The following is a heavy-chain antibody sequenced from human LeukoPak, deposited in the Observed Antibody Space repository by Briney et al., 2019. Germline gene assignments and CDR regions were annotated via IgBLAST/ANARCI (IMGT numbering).Heavy chain of an antibody. D-gene: IGHD4-23*01. CDR3: AREVHGGPDY. CDR1: GFTFSTYA. V-gene: IGHV3-30-3*01. Sequence: GGSLRLSCAASGFTFSTYASHWVRQAPGKGLEWVALISSDGSNKYYADSVKGRFTIARDNSKNTLYLQVNSLRAEDTAVYSCAREVHGGPDYWGQGTLVIVSS. J-gene: IGHJ4*02. CDR2: ISSDGSNK.